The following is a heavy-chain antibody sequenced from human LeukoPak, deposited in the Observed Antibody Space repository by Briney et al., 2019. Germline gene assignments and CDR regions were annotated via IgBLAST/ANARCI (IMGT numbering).Heavy chain of an antibody. CDR3: ARDSKGVFDD. V-gene: IGHV3-7*01. CDR1: GFTFTRYW. Sequence: GGSLRLSCAASGFTFTRYWMAWVRQAPGKGLKWVANINRDGSEKYYVDSVKGRFTISRDNAKNSLYLQMNSLRAEDTAVYYCARDSKGVFDDWGQGTLVTVSS. CDR2: INRDGSEK. J-gene: IGHJ4*02.